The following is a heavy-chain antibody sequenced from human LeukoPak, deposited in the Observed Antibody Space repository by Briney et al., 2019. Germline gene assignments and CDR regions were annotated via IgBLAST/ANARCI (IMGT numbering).Heavy chain of an antibody. J-gene: IGHJ4*02. D-gene: IGHD3-10*01. CDR2: IYTSGST. CDR1: GGSISSGSYY. CDR3: ARSELLWFGGVKSGFDY. V-gene: IGHV4-61*02. Sequence: SETLSLTCTVSGGSISSGSYYWSWIRQPAGKGLEWIGRIYTSGSTNYNPSLKSRVTISVDTSKNQFFLNLRSVTAADTAVYYCARSELLWFGGVKSGFDYWGQGTLVTVSS.